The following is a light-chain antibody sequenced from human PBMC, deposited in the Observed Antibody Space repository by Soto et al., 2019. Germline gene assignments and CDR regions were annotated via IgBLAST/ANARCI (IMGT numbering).Light chain of an antibody. CDR3: ATWDDSLNAWV. V-gene: IGLV1-44*01. Sequence: QSVLTQPPSASGTPGQRVTISCSGSNSTIGSNTVNWYQQLPGTAPKLLIYSDNQRPSGVPDRFSGSKSGTSASLAISGLQSEDEADYYCATWDDSLNAWVFGGGTKLTVL. CDR1: NSTIGSNT. CDR2: SDN. J-gene: IGLJ3*02.